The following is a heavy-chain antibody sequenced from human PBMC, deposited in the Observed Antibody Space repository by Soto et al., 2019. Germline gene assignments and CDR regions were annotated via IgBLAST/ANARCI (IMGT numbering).Heavy chain of an antibody. V-gene: IGHV3-13*01. Sequence: GGSLRLSCAASGFTFSSYDMHWVCQATGKGLEWVSAIGTAGDTYYPGSVKGRFTISRENAKNSLYLQMGSLRAEDMAVYYCARGSLTPGAAAVYFDYWGQGTLVTVSS. D-gene: IGHD6-13*01. CDR3: ARGSLTPGAAAVYFDY. CDR2: IGTAGDT. CDR1: GFTFSSYD. J-gene: IGHJ4*02.